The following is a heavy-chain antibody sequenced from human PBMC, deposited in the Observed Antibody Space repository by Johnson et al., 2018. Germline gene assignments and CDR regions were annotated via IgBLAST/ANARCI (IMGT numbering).Heavy chain of an antibody. V-gene: IGHV3-30*03. D-gene: IGHD4/OR15-4a*01. Sequence: QVQLVESGGGVVQPGRSLRLSCAASGFTFSSYGMHWVRQAPGQGLAWVAVISYDGSNKYYADSVKGRFTISADKSISTADLQWSSLKAPDTAMYYCVRLSGDYGDAFDIWGQGTMVTVSS. CDR2: ISYDGSNK. CDR3: VRLSGDYGDAFDI. J-gene: IGHJ3*02. CDR1: GFTFSSYG.